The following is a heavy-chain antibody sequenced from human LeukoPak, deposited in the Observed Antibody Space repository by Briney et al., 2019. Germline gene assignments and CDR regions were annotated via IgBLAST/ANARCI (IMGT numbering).Heavy chain of an antibody. D-gene: IGHD6-13*01. CDR2: IYPSDSDS. CDR3: ARHGLTSSSWIAY. V-gene: IGHV5-51*01. CDR1: GYSFTNYW. Sequence: GESLKISCKGSGYSFTNYWIGWVRQMPGKGLEWMGFIYPSDSDSRYSPSLQGLVTISADRSIDTAYLQWSSLKSSDTAMYFCARHGLTSSSWIAYWGQGTLVTVSS. J-gene: IGHJ4*02.